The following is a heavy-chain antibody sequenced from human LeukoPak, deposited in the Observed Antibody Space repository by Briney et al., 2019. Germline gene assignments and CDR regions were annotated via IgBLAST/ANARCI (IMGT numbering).Heavy chain of an antibody. CDR3: AKVSSSSSGHFNWFDP. Sequence: GGSLRLSCAASGFTFSSYGMHWVRQAPGKGLEWVAVIWYDGSNKYYADSVKGRFTISRDNSKNTLYLQMNSLRAEDTAVYYCAKVSSSSSGHFNWFDPWGQGTLVAVSS. J-gene: IGHJ5*02. D-gene: IGHD6-19*01. V-gene: IGHV3-33*06. CDR1: GFTFSSYG. CDR2: IWYDGSNK.